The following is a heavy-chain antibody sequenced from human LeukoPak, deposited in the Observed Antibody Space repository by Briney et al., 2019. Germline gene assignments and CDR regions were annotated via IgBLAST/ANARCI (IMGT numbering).Heavy chain of an antibody. Sequence: SETLSLTCTVSGDSISSSNYYWGWIRQPPGKGLEWIGSIYYSGSTYYNPSLKSRVTISVGTSKNQFSLKLSSVTAADTAVYYCVRPRNSYADLYYFDYWGQGTLVTVSS. J-gene: IGHJ4*02. CDR1: GDSISSSNYY. CDR3: VRPRNSYADLYYFDY. D-gene: IGHD5-18*01. V-gene: IGHV4-39*01. CDR2: IYYSGST.